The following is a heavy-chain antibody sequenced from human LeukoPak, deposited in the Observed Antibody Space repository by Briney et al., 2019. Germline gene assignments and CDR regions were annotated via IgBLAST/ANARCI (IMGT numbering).Heavy chain of an antibody. V-gene: IGHV3-48*03. CDR1: GFTFSSYE. CDR2: ISSSGSTI. J-gene: IGHJ4*02. CDR3: ARDYGGSSPFDY. Sequence: GGSLRLSCAASGFTFSSYEMHWVRQAPGKGLEWVSYISSSGSTIYYADSVKGRFTISRGNAKNSLYLQMNSLRAEDTAVYYCARDYGGSSPFDYWGQGTLVTVSS. D-gene: IGHD2-15*01.